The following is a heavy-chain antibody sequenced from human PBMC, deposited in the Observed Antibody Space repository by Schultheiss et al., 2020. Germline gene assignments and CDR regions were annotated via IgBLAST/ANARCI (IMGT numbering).Heavy chain of an antibody. CDR2: IYSGGSA. V-gene: IGHV3-53*01. CDR1: GFSISGNF. Sequence: GGSLRLSCTASGFSISGNFMTWVRQAPGKGLEWVSLIYSGGSAYYADSVKGRFIISRDNSKHTLYLQMNSLRAEDTAVYYCARDDSSGYYPFPFDYWGQGTLVTGYS. D-gene: IGHD3-22*01. CDR3: ARDDSSGYYPFPFDY. J-gene: IGHJ4*02.